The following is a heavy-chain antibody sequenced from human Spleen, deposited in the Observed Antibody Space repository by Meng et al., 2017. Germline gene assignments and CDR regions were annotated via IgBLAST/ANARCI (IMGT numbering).Heavy chain of an antibody. CDR2: INHSGSI. J-gene: IGHJ4*02. CDR3: ARGDYSGGWYGIDY. CDR1: GASFSGYY. V-gene: IGHV4-34*01. Sequence: QVQLQQWGAGLLKPSETLSLTCAVYGASFSGYYWTWIRQPPGKGLEWIGEINHSGSINYNPSLKSRVAISVDKSKNQFSLNLSSVTAADTAVYYCARGDYSGGWYGIDYWGQGTLVTVSS. D-gene: IGHD6-19*01.